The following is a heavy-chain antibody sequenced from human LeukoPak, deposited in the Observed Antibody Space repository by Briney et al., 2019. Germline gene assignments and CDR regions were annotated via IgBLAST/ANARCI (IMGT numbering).Heavy chain of an antibody. CDR1: GFTFSSYG. D-gene: IGHD2-21*01. V-gene: IGHV3-20*01. Sequence: PGGSLRLSCAASGFTFSSYGMSWVRQAPGEGLEWVSGINWNGGSTGYADSVKGRFTISRDNAKNSLYLQMNSLRAEDTALYHCARGIQAFDIWGQGTMVTVSS. J-gene: IGHJ3*02. CDR3: ARGIQAFDI. CDR2: INWNGGST.